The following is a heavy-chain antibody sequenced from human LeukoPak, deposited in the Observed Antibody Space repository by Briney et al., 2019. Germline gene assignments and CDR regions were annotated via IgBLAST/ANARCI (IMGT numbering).Heavy chain of an antibody. J-gene: IGHJ4*02. CDR3: ARDESLVVTTSGYFDY. CDR2: ISAYNGNT. V-gene: IGHV1-18*01. Sequence: ASVKVSCKASGYTFTSYGISWVRQAPGQGLEWMGWISAYNGNTNYAQKLQGRVTITTDTSTSTAYMELRSLRSDDTAVYYCARDESLVVTTSGYFDYWGQGTLVTVSS. CDR1: GYTFTSYG. D-gene: IGHD3-22*01.